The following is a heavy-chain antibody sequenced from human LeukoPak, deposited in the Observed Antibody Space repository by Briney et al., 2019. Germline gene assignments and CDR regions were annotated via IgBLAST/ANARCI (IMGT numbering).Heavy chain of an antibody. J-gene: IGHJ4*02. V-gene: IGHV4-39*01. CDR2: IYYSGST. CDR1: GGSISSSSYY. D-gene: IGHD3-22*01. CDR3: ARREIGVGYYPDY. Sequence: SETLSLTCTVSGGSISSSSYYWGWIRQPPGKGLEWIGSIYYSGSTYYNPSLKSRVTISVDTSKNQFSLKLSSVTAADTAVYYCARREIGVGYYPDYWGQGTLVTVSS.